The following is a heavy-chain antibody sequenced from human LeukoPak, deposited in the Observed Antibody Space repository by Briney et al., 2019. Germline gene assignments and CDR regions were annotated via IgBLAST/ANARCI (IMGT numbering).Heavy chain of an antibody. CDR1: GFTFSSYN. Sequence: GGSLRLSCAASGFTFSSYNMHWVRQAPGKGLEWMAVISYHGINGYYADSVKGRFTISRDNSKSTLHLQMNSLRAEDTAVYYCAKVRWDNSGWYYLDTWGQGTLLTASS. CDR3: AKVRWDNSGWYYLDT. J-gene: IGHJ4*02. D-gene: IGHD6-19*01. V-gene: IGHV3-30*18. CDR2: ISYHGING.